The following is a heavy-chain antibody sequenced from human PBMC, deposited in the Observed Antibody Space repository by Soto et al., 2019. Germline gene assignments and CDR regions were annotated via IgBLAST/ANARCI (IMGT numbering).Heavy chain of an antibody. CDR3: AKGAPLDIVVVPAVSYYYMDV. D-gene: IGHD2-2*01. Sequence: GGSPRLSCAASGFTFSSYAMSWVRQAPGKGLEWVSAISGSGGSTYYADSVKGRFTISRDNSKNTLYLQMNSLRAEDTAVYYCAKGAPLDIVVVPAVSYYYMDVWGKGTMVTISS. CDR1: GFTFSSYA. V-gene: IGHV3-23*01. J-gene: IGHJ6*03. CDR2: ISGSGGST.